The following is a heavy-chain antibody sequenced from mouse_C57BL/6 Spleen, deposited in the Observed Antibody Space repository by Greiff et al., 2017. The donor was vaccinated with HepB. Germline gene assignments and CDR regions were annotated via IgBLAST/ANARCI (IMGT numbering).Heavy chain of an antibody. V-gene: IGHV8-8*01. CDR3: ARIDYYGSKGGTDY. J-gene: IGHJ2*01. Sequence: QVTLKVCGPGILQPSQTLSLTCSFSGFSLSTFGMGVGWIRQPSGKGLEWLAHIWWDDDKYDNPALKSRLTISKDTSKNQVFLMIANVDTADTATYYCARIDYYGSKGGTDYWGQGTTLTVSS. D-gene: IGHD1-1*01. CDR2: IWWDDDK. CDR1: GFSLSTFGMG.